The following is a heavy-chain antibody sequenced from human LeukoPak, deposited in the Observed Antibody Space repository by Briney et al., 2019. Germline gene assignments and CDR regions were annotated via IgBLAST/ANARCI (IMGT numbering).Heavy chain of an antibody. Sequence: GASVKVSCKASGYTFTGYYMNWMRQAPGQGLEWMGWINPNNGATNYAQKFQGRVTMTRDTSISTAYMELSRLRSDDTAVYYCASEQGDYYYGMDVWGQGTAVTVSS. CDR1: GYTFTGYY. V-gene: IGHV1-2*02. CDR3: ASEQGDYYYGMDV. J-gene: IGHJ6*02. CDR2: INPNNGAT.